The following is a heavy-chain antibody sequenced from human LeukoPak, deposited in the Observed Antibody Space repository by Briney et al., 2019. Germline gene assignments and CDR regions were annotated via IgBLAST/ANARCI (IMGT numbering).Heavy chain of an antibody. CDR3: GKGNSGSFYDALDI. Sequence: GTSLRLSCAASGFTFSSYAMHWVRQAPGKGLEWVALIWYDGSKKYYTDSVKGRFTISRDNSRNTLDLQMNSLRAEDTAVYYCGKGNSGSFYDALDIWGQGTMVTVSS. J-gene: IGHJ3*02. CDR2: IWYDGSKK. V-gene: IGHV3-33*06. CDR1: GFTFSSYA. D-gene: IGHD1-26*01.